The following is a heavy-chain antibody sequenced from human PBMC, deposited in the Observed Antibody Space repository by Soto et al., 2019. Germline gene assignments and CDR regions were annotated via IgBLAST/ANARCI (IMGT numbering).Heavy chain of an antibody. V-gene: IGHV3-23*01. D-gene: IGHD2-15*01. CDR3: AKGDVAPWYFDL. Sequence: GGSLSLSCAASGFTFSSYAMSWVRQAPGKGLEWVSAISGSGGSTYYADSVKGRFTISRDNSKNTLYLQMNSLRAEDTAVYYCAKGDVAPWYFDLWGRGTLVTVSS. CDR1: GFTFSSYA. J-gene: IGHJ2*01. CDR2: ISGSGGST.